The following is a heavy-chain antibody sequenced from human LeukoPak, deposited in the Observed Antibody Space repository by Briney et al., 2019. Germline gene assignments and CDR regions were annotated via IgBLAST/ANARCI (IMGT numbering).Heavy chain of an antibody. CDR3: AREGNRRIFDY. J-gene: IGHJ4*02. CDR1: GFTFSNYW. V-gene: IGHV3-7*01. Sequence: GGSLRLSCAASGFTFSNYWMSWVRQAPGNGLEWVANIKQDGSETYYVDSVTGRFTISRDNAKNSLSLQMNSLRAEDTAVYYCAREGNRRIFDYWGQGTLVTVSS. CDR2: IKQDGSET.